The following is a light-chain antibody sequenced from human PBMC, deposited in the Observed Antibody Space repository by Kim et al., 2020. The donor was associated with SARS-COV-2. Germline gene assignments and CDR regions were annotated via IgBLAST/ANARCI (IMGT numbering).Light chain of an antibody. CDR1: NIGSKS. CDR2: YDS. V-gene: IGLV3-21*04. CDR3: QVWDSSSDHPDVV. J-gene: IGLJ2*01. Sequence: GKTARITCGGNNIGSKSVHGYQQKPGQAPVLVIYYDSDRPSGIPERFSGSNSGNTATLTISRVEAGDEADYHCQVWDSSSDHPDVVFGGGTQLTVL.